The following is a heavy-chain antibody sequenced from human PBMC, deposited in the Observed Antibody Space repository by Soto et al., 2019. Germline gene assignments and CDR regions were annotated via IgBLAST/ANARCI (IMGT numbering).Heavy chain of an antibody. Sequence: GGSLRLSCAASGFTFSSYAMSWVRQAPGKGLEWVSAISGSGGSTYYADSVKGRFTISRDNSKNTLYLQMNSLGVEDTAVYYCAKGFPGSQLLFSWFDPWGQGTLVTVSS. CDR2: ISGSGGST. V-gene: IGHV3-23*01. CDR1: GFTFSSYA. CDR3: AKGFPGSQLLFSWFDP. J-gene: IGHJ5*02. D-gene: IGHD2-2*01.